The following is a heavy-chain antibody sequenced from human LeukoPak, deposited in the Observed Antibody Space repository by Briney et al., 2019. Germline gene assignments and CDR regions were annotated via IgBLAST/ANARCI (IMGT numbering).Heavy chain of an antibody. CDR1: GFTFSSYA. J-gene: IGHJ6*02. Sequence: GGSLRLSCAVSGFTFSSYAMSWVRQAPGKGLEWVSAISGSGGSTYYADSVKGRFTISRDNSKNTLYLQMNSLRAEDTAVYYCANTGYSNYGRYYYGMDVWGQGTTVTVSS. D-gene: IGHD4-11*01. CDR3: ANTGYSNYGRYYYGMDV. V-gene: IGHV3-23*01. CDR2: ISGSGGST.